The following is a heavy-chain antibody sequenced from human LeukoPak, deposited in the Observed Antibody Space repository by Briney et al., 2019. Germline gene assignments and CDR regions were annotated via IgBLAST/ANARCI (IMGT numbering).Heavy chain of an antibody. CDR2: ISYDGSNK. D-gene: IGHD3-22*01. CDR3: AKVSDPYYYDSSGYGYFDY. V-gene: IGHV3-30*18. CDR1: GFTFSSYG. Sequence: GGSLRLSCAASGFTFSSYGMHWVRQAPGKGLEWVAVISYDGSNKYYADSVKGRFIISRDNSKNTLYLQMNSLRAEDTAVYYCAKVSDPYYYDSSGYGYFDYWGQGTLVTVSS. J-gene: IGHJ4*02.